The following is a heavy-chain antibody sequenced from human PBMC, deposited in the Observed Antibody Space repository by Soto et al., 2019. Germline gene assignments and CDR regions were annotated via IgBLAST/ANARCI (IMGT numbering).Heavy chain of an antibody. Sequence: EVQLVESGGGLVQPGGSLRLSCVASGFSFSAYWMTWVRQAPGKGLEWLANIKEDGSETHHLDGRFVISRDNAKNSLYLQMSSLRAEDTAVYYCARLRGDYFDNWGQGTLVTVSS. CDR3: ARLRGDYFDN. CDR2: IKEDGSET. V-gene: IGHV3-7*01. CDR1: GFSFSAYW. J-gene: IGHJ4*02.